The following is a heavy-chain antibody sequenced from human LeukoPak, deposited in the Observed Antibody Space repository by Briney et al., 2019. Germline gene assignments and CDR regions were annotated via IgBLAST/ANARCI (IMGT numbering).Heavy chain of an antibody. Sequence: ASVKVSCKASGYTFTSYGISWVRQAPGQGLEWMGWISAYNGNTNYAQKLQGRVTMTTDTSTSTAYMELRSLRSNDTAVYYCARAFYGSGDQYYYYYYYMDVWGKGTTVTVSS. CDR1: GYTFTSYG. J-gene: IGHJ6*03. D-gene: IGHD3-10*01. CDR2: ISAYNGNT. V-gene: IGHV1-18*01. CDR3: ARAFYGSGDQYYYYYYYMDV.